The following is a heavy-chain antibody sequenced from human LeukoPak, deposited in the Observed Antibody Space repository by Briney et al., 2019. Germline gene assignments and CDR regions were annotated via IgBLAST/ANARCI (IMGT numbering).Heavy chain of an antibody. V-gene: IGHV3-33*01. CDR1: GFTFSAYG. Sequence: GRSLRLSCEASGFTFSAYGMHWVRQAPGKGLEWVAIIWYDGNKKYYADSMKGRFIISRDNSENTLYLQMNSLRAEDTAVYYCARDMGGSGSQPDYWGQGTLVTVSS. CDR2: IWYDGNKK. D-gene: IGHD3-10*01. CDR3: ARDMGGSGSQPDY. J-gene: IGHJ4*02.